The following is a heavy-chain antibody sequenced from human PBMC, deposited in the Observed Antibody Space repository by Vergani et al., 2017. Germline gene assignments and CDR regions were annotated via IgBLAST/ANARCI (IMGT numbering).Heavy chain of an antibody. V-gene: IGHV4-30-4*08. CDR3: ARGLYSSSWNGWFDP. CDR1: GGSISSGDYY. D-gene: IGHD6-13*01. CDR2: IHYTGST. J-gene: IGHJ5*02. Sequence: QVQLQGSGPGLVKPSQTLSLTCTVSGGSISSGDYYWSWIRQPPGKGLEWIGYIHYTGSTYYNPSLKSRLTISVDTSKNQFSLRLSSVTAADTAVYYCARGLYSSSWNGWFDPWGQGTLVTVSS.